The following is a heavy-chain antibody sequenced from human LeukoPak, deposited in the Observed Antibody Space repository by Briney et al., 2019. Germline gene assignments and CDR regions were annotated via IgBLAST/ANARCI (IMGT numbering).Heavy chain of an antibody. D-gene: IGHD2-21*02. CDR3: ARFDYGEVTAIPSWFDP. CDR1: GYTFTGYY. CDR2: INPNSGGT. J-gene: IGHJ5*02. V-gene: IGHV1-2*02. Sequence: GASVKVSCKASGYTFTGYYMHWVRQAPGQGLEWMGWINPNSGGTNYAQKFQGRVTMTRDTSISTAYMELSRLRSDDTAVYYCARFDYGEVTAIPSWFDPWGQGTLVTVSS.